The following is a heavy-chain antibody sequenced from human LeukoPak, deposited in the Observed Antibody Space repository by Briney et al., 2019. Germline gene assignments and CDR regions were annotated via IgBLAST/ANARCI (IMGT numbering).Heavy chain of an antibody. J-gene: IGHJ6*03. Sequence: SETLSLTCAVYGGSFSGYYWSWIRQPPGKGLEWIGEINHSGSTNYNPSLKSRVTISVDTSKNQFSLKLSSVTAADTAVYYCARPFAVTKLYYYYYMDVWGKGTTVTVSS. D-gene: IGHD4-23*01. CDR2: INHSGST. CDR3: ARPFAVTKLYYYYYMDV. V-gene: IGHV4-34*01. CDR1: GGSFSGYY.